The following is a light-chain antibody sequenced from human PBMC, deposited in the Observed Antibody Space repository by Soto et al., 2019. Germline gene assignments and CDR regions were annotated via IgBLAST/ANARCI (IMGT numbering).Light chain of an antibody. CDR1: SSDVGSYNL. CDR2: EGS. J-gene: IGLJ1*01. CDR3: CSYAGSSTL. V-gene: IGLV2-23*03. Sequence: QSVLTQPASVSGSPGQSITISCTGTSSDVGSYNLVSWYQQHPGKAPKLMIYEGSKRPSGVSNRFSGSRSGNTASLTISGLQAEDETGYYCCSYAGSSTLFGTGTKVTV.